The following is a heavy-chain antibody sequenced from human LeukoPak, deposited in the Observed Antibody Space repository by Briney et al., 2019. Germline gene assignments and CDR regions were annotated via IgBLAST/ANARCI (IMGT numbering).Heavy chain of an antibody. CDR2: VFYSGGT. CDR1: GGSFSGYY. V-gene: IGHV4-34*12. D-gene: IGHD4-23*01. CDR3: ARSHFGGVTYYFDY. J-gene: IGHJ4*02. Sequence: PSETLSLTCAVYGGSFSGYYWSWIRQPPGKGLEWIGYVFYSGGTYYNPSLMSRLTISMDTSRNQFSLRLASVTAADTAVYYCARSHFGGVTYYFDYWGQGTLVTVSS.